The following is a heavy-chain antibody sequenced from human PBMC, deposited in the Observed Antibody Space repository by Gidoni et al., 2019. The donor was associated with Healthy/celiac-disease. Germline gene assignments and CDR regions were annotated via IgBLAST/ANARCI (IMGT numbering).Heavy chain of an antibody. CDR2: IYSGGST. CDR1: GFTVSSNY. CDR3: ARGPGRYSSSWYKFRGGSPNNWFDP. J-gene: IGHJ5*02. V-gene: IGHV3-66*01. D-gene: IGHD6-13*01. Sequence: EVQLVESGGGLVQPGGSLRLSCAASGFTVSSNYMSWVRQPPGKGLEWVSVIYSGGSTYYADSVKGRFTISRDNSKNTLYLQMNSLRAEDTAVYYCARGPGRYSSSWYKFRGGSPNNWFDPWGQGTLVTVSS.